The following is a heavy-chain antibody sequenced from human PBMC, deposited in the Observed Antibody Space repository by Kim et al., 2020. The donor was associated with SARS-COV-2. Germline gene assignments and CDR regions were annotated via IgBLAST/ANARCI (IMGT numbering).Heavy chain of an antibody. Sequence: ASVKVSCKASGYTFTDYAIHWVRQAPGQRFEWMGWINAGNGNTRYSQKLQGRVTITRDTSASTAYMELSSLRSEDTAVYHCAREGHAGGYLSWGQGTMVTVSS. CDR2: INAGNGNT. V-gene: IGHV1-3*01. CDR1: GYTFTDYA. D-gene: IGHD3-22*01. J-gene: IGHJ3*01. CDR3: AREGHAGGYLS.